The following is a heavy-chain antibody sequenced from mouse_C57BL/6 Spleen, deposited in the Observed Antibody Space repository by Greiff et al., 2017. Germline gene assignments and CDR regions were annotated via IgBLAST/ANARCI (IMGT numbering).Heavy chain of an antibody. CDR3: ARSRPYSNYSVAY. V-gene: IGHV1-69*01. D-gene: IGHD2-5*01. J-gene: IGHJ3*01. Sequence: VQLQQPGAALVMPGASVKLSFKASGYTFTSYWMHWVKQRPGQGLECIGEIDPSDSSTNYNQKFKGKSTLTVDKSSSTAYMQLSSLTSEDSAVYYCARSRPYSNYSVAYWGQGTLVTVSA. CDR2: IDPSDSST. CDR1: GYTFTSYW.